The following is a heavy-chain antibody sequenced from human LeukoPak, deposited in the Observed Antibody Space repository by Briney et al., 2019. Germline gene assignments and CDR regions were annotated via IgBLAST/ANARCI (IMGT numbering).Heavy chain of an antibody. Sequence: SETLFLTCTVSGGSISSYYWGWIRQPPGKGLEWIGSIYYSGSTYYNPSLKSRVTISVDTSKNQFSLKLSSVTAADTAVYYCARSIYDSSDFDYWGQGTLVTVSS. CDR1: GGSISSYY. J-gene: IGHJ4*02. V-gene: IGHV4-39*07. CDR2: IYYSGST. CDR3: ARSIYDSSDFDY. D-gene: IGHD3-22*01.